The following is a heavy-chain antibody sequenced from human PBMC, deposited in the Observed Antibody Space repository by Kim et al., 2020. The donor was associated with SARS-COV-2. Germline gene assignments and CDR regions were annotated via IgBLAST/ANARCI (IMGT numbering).Heavy chain of an antibody. J-gene: IGHJ6*02. CDR1: GFTFSSYA. CDR2: ISYDGSNK. CDR3: ATARSGSYYYGMDV. V-gene: IGHV3-30*04. Sequence: GGSLRLSCAASGFTFSSYAMHWVRQAPGKGLEWVALISYDGSNKYYADSVKGRFTISRDNSKNTLYLQMNSLRAEDTAVYYCATARSGSYYYGMDVWGQGTTATASS. D-gene: IGHD1-26*01.